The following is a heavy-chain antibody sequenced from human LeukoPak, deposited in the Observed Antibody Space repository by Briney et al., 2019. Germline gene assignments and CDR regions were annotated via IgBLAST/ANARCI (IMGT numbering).Heavy chain of an antibody. Sequence: GGSLRLSCAASGFIFSNYGMSWVRQAPGKGLEWVSYISSSGSTIYYADSVKGRFTISRDNAKNSLYLQMNSLRAEDTAVYYCAELGITMIGGVWGKGTTVTISS. V-gene: IGHV3-48*03. CDR3: AELGITMIGGV. CDR2: ISSSGSTI. CDR1: GFIFSNYG. D-gene: IGHD3-10*02. J-gene: IGHJ6*04.